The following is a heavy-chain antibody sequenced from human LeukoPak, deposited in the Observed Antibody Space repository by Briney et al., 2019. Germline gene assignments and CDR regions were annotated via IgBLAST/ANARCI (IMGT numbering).Heavy chain of an antibody. CDR1: GGSISSSSYY. J-gene: IGHJ5*02. CDR3: ARDFRYCTNGVCPNNWFDP. D-gene: IGHD2-8*01. Sequence: SETLSLTCTVSGGSISSSSYYWGWIRQPPGKGLEWIGSIYYSGSTYYNPSLKSRVTISVDTSKNQFSLKLSSVTAADTAVYYCARDFRYCTNGVCPNNWFDPWGQGTLVIVSS. CDR2: IYYSGST. V-gene: IGHV4-39*07.